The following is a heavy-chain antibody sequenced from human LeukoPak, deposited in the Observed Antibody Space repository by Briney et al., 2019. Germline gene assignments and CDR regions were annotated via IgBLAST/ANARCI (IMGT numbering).Heavy chain of an antibody. Sequence: ASVKVSCKASGYTFTSYYMHWVRQAPGQGLEWMGWINPNSGGTNYAQKFQGRVTMTRDTSISTAYMELSRLRSDDTAVYYCARDTAAAGPFDPWGQGTLVTVSS. CDR1: GYTFTSYY. D-gene: IGHD6-13*01. J-gene: IGHJ5*02. CDR2: INPNSGGT. V-gene: IGHV1-2*02. CDR3: ARDTAAAGPFDP.